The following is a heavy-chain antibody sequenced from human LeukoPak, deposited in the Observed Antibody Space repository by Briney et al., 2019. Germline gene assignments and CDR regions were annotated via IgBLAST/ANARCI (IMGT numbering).Heavy chain of an antibody. D-gene: IGHD3-3*01. V-gene: IGHV3-21*01. CDR3: ARAGLFLEWLPFDY. CDR2: ISSSSSYI. Sequence: GGSLRLSCAASGFTFSSYSMNWVRQAPGKGLEWVSSISSSSSYIYYADSVKGRFTISRDNAKNSLYLQMNSLRAEDTAVYYCARAGLFLEWLPFDYWGQGPWSPSPQ. J-gene: IGHJ4*02. CDR1: GFTFSSYS.